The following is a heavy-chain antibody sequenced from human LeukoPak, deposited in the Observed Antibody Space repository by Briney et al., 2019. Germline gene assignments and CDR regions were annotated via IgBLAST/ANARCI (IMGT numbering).Heavy chain of an antibody. D-gene: IGHD2-2*01. V-gene: IGHV1-69*06. Sequence: SVKVSCKASGGTFSSYAISWVRLAPGQGLEWMGGIIPIFGTANYAQKFQGRVTITADKSTSTAYMELSSLRSGDTAVYYCARVPAATPNNWFDPWGQGTLVTVPS. J-gene: IGHJ5*02. CDR2: IIPIFGTA. CDR3: ARVPAATPNNWFDP. CDR1: GGTFSSYA.